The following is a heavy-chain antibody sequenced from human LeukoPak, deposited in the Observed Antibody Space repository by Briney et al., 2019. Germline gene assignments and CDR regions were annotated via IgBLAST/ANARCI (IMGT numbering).Heavy chain of an antibody. J-gene: IGHJ5*02. D-gene: IGHD6-19*01. V-gene: IGHV3-53*04. CDR1: GFTVSSNY. Sequence: GRSLRLSCAASGFTVSSNYMSWVRQAPGKGLEWVSVIYSGGSTYYADSVKGRFTISRHNSKNTLYLQMNSLRAEDTAVYYCARASSGWYGEWFDPWGQGTLVTVSS. CDR2: IYSGGST. CDR3: ARASSGWYGEWFDP.